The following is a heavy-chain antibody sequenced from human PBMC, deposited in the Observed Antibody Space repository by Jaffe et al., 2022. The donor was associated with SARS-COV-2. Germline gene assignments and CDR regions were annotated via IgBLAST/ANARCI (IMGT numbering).Heavy chain of an antibody. J-gene: IGHJ4*02. D-gene: IGHD3-10*01. V-gene: IGHV4-39*01. Sequence: QMQLQESGPGLVEPSETLSLTCSVSGDSISGSVYFWAWIRQPPGEGLEWIGSVHYTGATYDNPSLKSRVTLSVDTTKSQFSLKLSSVTAADTAVYYCAKSSGNEFDYWGQGTLVTVSS. CDR2: VHYTGAT. CDR1: GDSISGSVYF. CDR3: AKSSGNEFDY.